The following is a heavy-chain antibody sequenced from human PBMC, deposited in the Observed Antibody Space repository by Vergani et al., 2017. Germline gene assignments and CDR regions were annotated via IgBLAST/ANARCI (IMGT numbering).Heavy chain of an antibody. V-gene: IGHV4-39*01. CDR3: ARHGDIVVVPAASFDH. D-gene: IGHD2-2*01. Sequence: QLQLQESGPGLVKPSETLSLTCTVSGGSISSSSYYWGWIRQPPGKGLEWIGSIYYSGSTYYNPSLKSRVTISVDTSKNQFSLKLSSVTAADTAVYYCARHGDIVVVPAASFDHWGQGTLVTVSS. CDR1: GGSISSSSYY. J-gene: IGHJ4*02. CDR2: IYYSGST.